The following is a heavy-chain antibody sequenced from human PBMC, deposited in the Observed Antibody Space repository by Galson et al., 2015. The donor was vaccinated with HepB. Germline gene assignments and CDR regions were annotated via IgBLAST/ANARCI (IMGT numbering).Heavy chain of an antibody. CDR3: ARAGHSSGYYDAFDI. CDR1: GGTFSSYA. J-gene: IGHJ3*02. D-gene: IGHD3-22*01. V-gene: IGHV1-69*06. Sequence: SVKVSCKASGGTFSSYAISWVRQAPGQGLEWMGGIIPIFGTANYAQKFQGRVTITADKSTSTAYMELSSLRSEDTAVYYCARAGHSSGYYDAFDIWGQGTMVTVSS. CDR2: IIPIFGTA.